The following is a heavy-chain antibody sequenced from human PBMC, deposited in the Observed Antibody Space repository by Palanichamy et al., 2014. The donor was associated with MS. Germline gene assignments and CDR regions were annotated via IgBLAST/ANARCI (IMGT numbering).Heavy chain of an antibody. D-gene: IGHD3-3*01. V-gene: IGHV2-5*01. CDR3: AHRRVEGYMDV. J-gene: IGHJ6*04. Sequence: QITLKESGPALVKATQTLTVTCSSLDSPSTLLEWVWAGSVSPHGEALKWLALIFGYDDKWYTPSLKSRLTIAKDTSKNQVVLTMTNLDPLDTASYFCAHRRVEGYMDVWGKGITVTVSS. CDR2: IFGYDDK. CDR1: DSPSTLLEWV.